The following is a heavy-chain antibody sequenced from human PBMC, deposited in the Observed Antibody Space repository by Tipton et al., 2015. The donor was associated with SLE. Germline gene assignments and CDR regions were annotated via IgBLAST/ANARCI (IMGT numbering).Heavy chain of an antibody. CDR1: GGSISRSSYY. CDR3: ARDLWDSSGWVEE. D-gene: IGHD6-19*01. V-gene: IGHV4-61*02. Sequence: TLSLTCTVSGGSISRSSYYGSWNRQPAWKGLEWIGRIYTSGSTIYNPSLKVRVTMSVDTSKNQFSLKLSSVTAADTAVYYCARDLWDSSGWVEEWGQGTLVTVSS. J-gene: IGHJ4*02. CDR2: IYTSGST.